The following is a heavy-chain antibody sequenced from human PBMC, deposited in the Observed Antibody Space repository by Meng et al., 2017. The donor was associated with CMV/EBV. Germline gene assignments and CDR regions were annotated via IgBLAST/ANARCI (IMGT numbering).Heavy chain of an antibody. Sequence: GGSLRLSCAASGFTFSSYGMHWVRQAPGKGLEWVAFIRYDGSNKYYADSVKGRFTISRDNSKNTLYLQMNSLRAEDTAVYYCAKEAYCSNTSCYKGYYYGMDVWGQGTTVTVSS. D-gene: IGHD2-2*02. CDR2: IRYDGSNK. V-gene: IGHV3-30*02. J-gene: IGHJ6*02. CDR3: AKEAYCSNTSCYKGYYYGMDV. CDR1: GFTFSSYG.